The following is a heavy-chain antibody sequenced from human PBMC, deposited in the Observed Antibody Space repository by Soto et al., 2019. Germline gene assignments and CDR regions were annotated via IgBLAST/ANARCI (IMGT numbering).Heavy chain of an antibody. CDR3: ARDLIPTRRWLQSHLYGIDV. D-gene: IGHD5-12*01. V-gene: IGHV3-21*01. CDR1: VFTFSSYS. J-gene: IGHJ6*02. Sequence: GGSLRLSCSASVFTFSSYSMNWVRQAPGKGLEWVSSISSSSSYIYYADSVKGRFTISRDNAKNSLYLQMNSLRAEDTAVYYCARDLIPTRRWLQSHLYGIDVWGQGTMVTVS. CDR2: ISSSSSYI.